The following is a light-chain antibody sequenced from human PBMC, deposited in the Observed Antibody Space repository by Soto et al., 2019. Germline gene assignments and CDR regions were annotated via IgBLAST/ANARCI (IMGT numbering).Light chain of an antibody. J-gene: IGKJ5*01. CDR2: KAS. V-gene: IGKV1-12*01. CDR3: QQANSFPIT. CDR1: QSISSY. Sequence: DIQMTQSPSSLSASVGDRVTITCRASQSISSYLNWYQQKPGKAPKLLIYKASTLKSGVPSRFSGSGSGTDFTLTISSLQPEDFATYYCQQANSFPITFGQGTRLEI.